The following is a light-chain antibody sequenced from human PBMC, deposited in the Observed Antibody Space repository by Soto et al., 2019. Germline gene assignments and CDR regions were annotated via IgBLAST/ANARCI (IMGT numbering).Light chain of an antibody. V-gene: IGKV4-1*01. CDR1: QSVLYSSNNKHH. Sequence: DIVMTKSPDSLAVSLGERATIDCKSSQSVLYSSNNKHHLAWYQLKPGQPPKLLIYWASTRESGVPDRFSGSGSGTDFTITISSVQAEDVAVYYCHPYISIPHTFGQGTKLEIK. J-gene: IGKJ2*01. CDR3: HPYISIPHT. CDR2: WAS.